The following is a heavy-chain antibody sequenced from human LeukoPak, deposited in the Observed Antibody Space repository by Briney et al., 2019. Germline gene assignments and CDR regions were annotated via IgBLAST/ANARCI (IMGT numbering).Heavy chain of an antibody. CDR1: GFTFSNYS. V-gene: IGHV3-21*01. CDR3: AELGITMIGGV. Sequence: GGSLRLSCATSGFTFSNYSLNWVRQAPGKGLEWVSSISTTTSYYADSVKGRFSISRDNAKNSLYLQMNSLRAEDTAVYYCAELGITMIGGVWGKGTTVTISS. D-gene: IGHD3-10*02. J-gene: IGHJ6*04. CDR2: ISTTTSY.